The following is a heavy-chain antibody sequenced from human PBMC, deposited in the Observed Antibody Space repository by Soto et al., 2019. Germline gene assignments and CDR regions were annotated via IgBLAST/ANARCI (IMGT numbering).Heavy chain of an antibody. CDR2: ISGSAGTT. Sequence: VGSLRLSCGASGFTFGRYAMSWVRPAPGKGLEWVSGISGSAGTTSYADSVKGRFTISRSNSKNTLYLQMNSLRAEDTAIYYCAKDRGYYSDCKFDYWGQRTLVTVSS. CDR1: GFTFGRYA. CDR3: AKDRGYYSDCKFDY. D-gene: IGHD2-21*02. V-gene: IGHV3-23*01. J-gene: IGHJ4*02.